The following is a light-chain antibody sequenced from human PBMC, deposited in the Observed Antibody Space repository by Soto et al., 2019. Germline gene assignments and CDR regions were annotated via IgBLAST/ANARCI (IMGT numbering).Light chain of an antibody. Sequence: VLTRSPRTMSLPPDERAPPSFRASQSVSSRYLAWYQQKPGQAPRLLIFGASNRANGIPDRFSGSGSGTDFTLTISRLEPEDFAVFYCQQYGSSPLTFGGGTEVDI. CDR1: QSVSSRY. CDR2: GAS. J-gene: IGKJ4*01. CDR3: QQYGSSPLT. V-gene: IGKV3-20*01.